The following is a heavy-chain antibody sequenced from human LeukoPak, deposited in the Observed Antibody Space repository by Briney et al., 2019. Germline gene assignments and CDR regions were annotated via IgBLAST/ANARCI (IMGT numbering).Heavy chain of an antibody. CDR2: INSDGSST. J-gene: IGHJ4*02. Sequence: PGGSLRLSCAASGFTFSNYWMHWVRQAPGEGLVWVSRINSDGSSTSYADPVKGRFTISRDSSKNTLYLQMNSLRAEDTAVYYCAKEGTASKPSDLDYWGQGTLVTVSS. CDR1: GFTFSNYW. CDR3: AKEGTASKPSDLDY. V-gene: IGHV3-74*01. D-gene: IGHD1/OR15-1a*01.